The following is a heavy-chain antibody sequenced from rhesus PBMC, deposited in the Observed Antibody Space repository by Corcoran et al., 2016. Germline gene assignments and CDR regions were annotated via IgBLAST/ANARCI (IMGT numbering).Heavy chain of an antibody. J-gene: IGHJ6*01. V-gene: IGHV4-93*01. CDR1: GGSISSSNW. CDR2: VYGGSGST. CDR3: ARGPYYYGLDS. Sequence: QVQLQESGPGLVKPSETLSLTCAVSGGSISSSNWWNWIRLFPGKGVEGIGSVYGGSGSTSYNPSVKSRDTIATDTSKDQVYLKLRSVTAADTAVYYCARGPYYYGLDSWGQGVVVTVSS.